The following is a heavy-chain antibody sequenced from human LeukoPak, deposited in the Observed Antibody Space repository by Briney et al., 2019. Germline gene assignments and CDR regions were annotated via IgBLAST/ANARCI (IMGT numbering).Heavy chain of an antibody. D-gene: IGHD1-26*01. CDR3: ARDRAYLLFDY. Sequence: GGSLRLSCAASGFTFSSYAMHWGRQAPGRGREWVAVISYDVSNKYYADSVKGRFTISRDNSKNTLYLQMNSLRAEDTAVYCCARDRAYLLFDYWGQGTLVTVSS. V-gene: IGHV3-30*04. CDR2: ISYDVSNK. CDR1: GFTFSSYA. J-gene: IGHJ4*02.